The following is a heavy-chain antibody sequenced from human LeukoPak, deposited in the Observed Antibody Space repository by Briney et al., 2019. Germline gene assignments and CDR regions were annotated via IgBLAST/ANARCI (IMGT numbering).Heavy chain of an antibody. CDR2: ITTNGGGT. V-gene: IGHV3-64D*06. CDR3: VKSRSGSYYDY. D-gene: IGHD3-10*01. CDR1: GFTFSSYA. J-gene: IGHJ4*02. Sequence: GGSLRLSCSASGFTFSSYAMHWVRQAPGKGLEYVSAITTNGGGTYYSDSVKGRFTISRGNSKNTLYLQMSSLRTEDTAVYYCVKSRSGSYYDYWGQGTLVTVSS.